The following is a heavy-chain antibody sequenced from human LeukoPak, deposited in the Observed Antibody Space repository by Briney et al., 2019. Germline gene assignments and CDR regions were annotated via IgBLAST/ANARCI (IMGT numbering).Heavy chain of an antibody. CDR1: GGSISSSSYY. CDR2: ICYSGST. V-gene: IGHV4-39*01. J-gene: IGHJ1*01. CDR3: ANIGAVDGTYFQQ. D-gene: IGHD6-19*01. Sequence: SETLSLTCTVSGGSISSSSYYWGGIRQPPGKGLEWIGSICYSGSTYYNPSRKSRVTISVDTSKNQSSLKLGYVTDAEAAVYYCANIGAVDGTYFQQWGQGTLVTVSS.